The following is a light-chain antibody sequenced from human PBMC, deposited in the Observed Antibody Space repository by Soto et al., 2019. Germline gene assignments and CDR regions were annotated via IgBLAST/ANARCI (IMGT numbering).Light chain of an antibody. J-gene: IGKJ4*01. V-gene: IGKV3-20*01. Sequence: EIVLTQSPGTLSSSPGERATLSCRASQSVSSSYLAWYQQNPGQAPRLLIYGASRRASGIPDRFSGSGSGTDFTLTISRLEPEDFAVYYCQQYGSSPLTFGGGTKVEIK. CDR3: QQYGSSPLT. CDR1: QSVSSSY. CDR2: GAS.